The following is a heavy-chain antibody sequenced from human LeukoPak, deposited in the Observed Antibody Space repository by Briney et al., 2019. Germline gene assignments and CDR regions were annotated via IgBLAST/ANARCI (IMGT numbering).Heavy chain of an antibody. CDR1: DASVTTYS. Sequence: PSETLSLTCTVSDASVTTYSWSWLRQPAGKGLEWIGRVYSSGATKYNPSLKSRVTISADTSKNQFSLKQPSVTAADTAVYYCARDHYGSGSYKAYFDYWGHGIQVTVSS. V-gene: IGHV4-4*07. CDR2: VYSSGAT. CDR3: ARDHYGSGSYKAYFDY. D-gene: IGHD3-10*01. J-gene: IGHJ4*01.